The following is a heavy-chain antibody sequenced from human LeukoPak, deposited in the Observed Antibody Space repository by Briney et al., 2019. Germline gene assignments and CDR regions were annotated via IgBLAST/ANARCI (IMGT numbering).Heavy chain of an antibody. CDR3: ARVATVTGYFDY. V-gene: IGHV3-48*03. CDR1: AFIFSRYE. D-gene: IGHD4-17*01. CDR2: IATGSTI. Sequence: GGSLRLSCVGSAFIFSRYELSWVRQATGKGLEWVSYIATGSTIYYADSVEGRFTISRDNTKNSLYLQMNTLRAEDTAIYYCARVATVTGYFDYWGQGTLVTVSS. J-gene: IGHJ4*02.